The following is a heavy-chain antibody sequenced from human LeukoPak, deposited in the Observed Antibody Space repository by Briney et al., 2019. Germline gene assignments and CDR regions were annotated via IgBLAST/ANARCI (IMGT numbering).Heavy chain of an antibody. Sequence: SETLSLTCTVSGGSISSSSYYWGWIRQPPGKGLEWIGSIYYSGSTYYNPSLKSRVTISVDTSKNQFSLKLSSVTAAETAVYYCASLPRGGSYLGGFDYWGQGTLVTVSS. CDR1: GGSISSSSYY. CDR3: ASLPRGGSYLGGFDY. J-gene: IGHJ4*02. V-gene: IGHV4-39*01. D-gene: IGHD1-26*01. CDR2: IYYSGST.